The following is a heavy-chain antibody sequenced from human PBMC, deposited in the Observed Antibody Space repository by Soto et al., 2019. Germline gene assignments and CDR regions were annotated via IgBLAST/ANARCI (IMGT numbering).Heavy chain of an antibody. CDR1: GFTFRGSE. D-gene: IGHD6-19*01. J-gene: IGHJ1*01. CDR3: ARDRYSSGWEYFQH. CDR2: VSYDGDDQ. Sequence: GGSLRLSCAASGFTFRGSEMHWVRQAPGKGLEWVAFVSYDGDDQYYADSVKGRFTVSRDNSGNTLYLQMNSLRAEDTAVYYCARDRYSSGWEYFQHWGQGTLVTVSS. V-gene: IGHV3-30-3*01.